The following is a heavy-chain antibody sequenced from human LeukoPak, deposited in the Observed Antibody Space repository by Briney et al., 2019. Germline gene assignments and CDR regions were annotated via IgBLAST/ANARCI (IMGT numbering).Heavy chain of an antibody. CDR3: ARDRNLWFGESYGYFDY. Sequence: GGSLRLSCEASVYTFSSYAMAWVRQAPGKGLEWPSYITSSSNINYADSVKGRFTISRDNAKNSLYLQMNSLRAEDTAVYYCARDRNLWFGESYGYFDYWGQGTLVTVSS. D-gene: IGHD3-10*01. CDR1: VYTFSSYA. J-gene: IGHJ4*02. V-gene: IGHV3-48*01. CDR2: ITSSSNI.